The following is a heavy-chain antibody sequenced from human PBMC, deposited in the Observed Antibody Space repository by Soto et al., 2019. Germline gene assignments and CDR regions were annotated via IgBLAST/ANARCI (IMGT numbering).Heavy chain of an antibody. Sequence: QVTLKESGPVLVKPTETLTLTCTVSGFSLSNARMGVSWIRQPPGKALEWLAHIFSNDEKSDSTSLKSRLTISKDTPKSQVVLTMTNMDPVDTATYYCARILTDIVVVPAAISAFDIWGQGTMVTVSS. J-gene: IGHJ3*02. V-gene: IGHV2-26*01. D-gene: IGHD2-2*02. CDR3: ARILTDIVVVPAAISAFDI. CDR2: IFSNDEK. CDR1: GFSLSNARMG.